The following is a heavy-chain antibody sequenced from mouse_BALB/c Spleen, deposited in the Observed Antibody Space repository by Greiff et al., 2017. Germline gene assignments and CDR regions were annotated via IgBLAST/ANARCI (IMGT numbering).Heavy chain of an antibody. CDR1: GFSLFRYR. Sequence: VQLQQSGPGLVAPSQSRSITCTVSGFSLFRYRVHWVRQPPGKGLEWLGMIWGGGSTDYNSALKSRLSISKDNSKSQVFLKLNSLQTDDTATYYCAKLPYAMDYWGQGTSVTVSS. V-gene: IGHV2-6-4*01. CDR2: IWGGGST. D-gene: IGHD1-1*01. J-gene: IGHJ4*01. CDR3: AKLPYAMDY.